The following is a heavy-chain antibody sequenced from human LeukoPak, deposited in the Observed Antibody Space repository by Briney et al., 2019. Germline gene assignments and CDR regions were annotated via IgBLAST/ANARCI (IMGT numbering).Heavy chain of an antibody. CDR1: GFTFSSYA. V-gene: IGHV3-23*01. CDR2: ISGSGGST. Sequence: GGSLRLSCAASGFTFSSYAMSWVRQAPGNGLEWVSGISGSGGSTYYADSVKGRFTISRDNSKNTLYLQMNSLRAEDTAVYYCAKDIAQGYTFGSIEQDYWGQGTLVTVSS. D-gene: IGHD5-18*01. J-gene: IGHJ4*02. CDR3: AKDIAQGYTFGSIEQDY.